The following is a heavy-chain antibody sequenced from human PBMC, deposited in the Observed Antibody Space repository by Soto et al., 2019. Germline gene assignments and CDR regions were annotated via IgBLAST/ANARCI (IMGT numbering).Heavy chain of an antibody. CDR2: IKSKTDGGTT. D-gene: IGHD3-22*01. CDR1: GFTFSNAW. J-gene: IGHJ6*02. Sequence: GGSLRLSCAASGFTFSNAWMNWVRQAPGKGLEWVGRIKSKTDGGTTDYAAPVKGRFTISRDDSKNTLYLQMNSLKTEDTAVYYCTTDLSSGYSQDYYYYGMDVWGQGTTVTVSS. CDR3: TTDLSSGYSQDYYYYGMDV. V-gene: IGHV3-15*07.